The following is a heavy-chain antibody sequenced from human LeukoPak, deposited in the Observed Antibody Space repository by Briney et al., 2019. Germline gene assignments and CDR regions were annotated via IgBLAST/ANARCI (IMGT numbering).Heavy chain of an antibody. J-gene: IGHJ4*02. CDR3: ARGDFWSGLFDY. D-gene: IGHD3-3*01. CDR1: GGTFSSYA. Sequence: SVKVSCKASGGTFSSYAISWVRQAPGQGLEWMGGIIPMFGTADYAQKFQGRVTITADESTSTAYMELSSLRSEDMAVYYCARGDFWSGLFDYWGQGTLVTVSS. V-gene: IGHV1-69*13. CDR2: IIPMFGTA.